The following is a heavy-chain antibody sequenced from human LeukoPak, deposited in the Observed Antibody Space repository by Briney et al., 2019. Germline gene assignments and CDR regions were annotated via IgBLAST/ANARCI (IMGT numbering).Heavy chain of an antibody. Sequence: ASVKVSCKASGYTFTGYYMHWVRQAPGQGLEWMGRINPNSGGTNYAQKFQGRVTMTRDTSISTAYMELSSLRSEDTAVYYCARDKQYYDILTESDYYYYGMDVWGQGTTVTVSS. CDR3: ARDKQYYDILTESDYYYYGMDV. J-gene: IGHJ6*02. D-gene: IGHD3-9*01. V-gene: IGHV1-2*06. CDR2: INPNSGGT. CDR1: GYTFTGYY.